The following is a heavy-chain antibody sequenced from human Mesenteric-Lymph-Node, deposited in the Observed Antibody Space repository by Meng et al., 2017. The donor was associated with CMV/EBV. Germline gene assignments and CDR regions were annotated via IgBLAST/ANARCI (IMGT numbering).Heavy chain of an antibody. V-gene: IGHV3-11*04. J-gene: IGHJ4*02. CDR2: ISSDGNSM. CDR1: GVTFSDCY. D-gene: IGHD3-3*01. CDR3: ALTQEYYDFWSGNYFADGDH. Sequence: GESLKISCAASGVTFSDCYMTWIRQAPGKGLEWVSYISSDGNSMYYADSVKGRFTISRDNAKNSLYLQMNSLRAEDTAVYYCALTQEYYDFWSGNYFADGDHWGQGTLVTVSS.